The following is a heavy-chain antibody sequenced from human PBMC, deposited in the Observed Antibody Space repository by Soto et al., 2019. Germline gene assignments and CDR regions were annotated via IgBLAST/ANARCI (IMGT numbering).Heavy chain of an antibody. Sequence: PSETLSLTCTVSGGSISSYYWSWIRQPPGKGLEWIGYIYYSGSTNYNPSLKSRVTISVDTSKNQFSLKLSSVTAADTAVYYCARLVGDSSGWGFFDIWGQGTMVTVSS. CDR2: IYYSGST. CDR1: GGSISSYY. V-gene: IGHV4-59*08. J-gene: IGHJ3*02. D-gene: IGHD6-19*01. CDR3: ARLVGDSSGWGFFDI.